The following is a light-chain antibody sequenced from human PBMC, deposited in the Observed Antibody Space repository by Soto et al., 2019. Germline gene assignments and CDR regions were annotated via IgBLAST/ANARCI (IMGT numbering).Light chain of an antibody. Sequence: DIQMTQSPSSLSASVGDRVTITCQASQDISNYLNWYQQKPGKAPKLLIYDASNLETGVTSRFSGSGSGTDFTFSISSLQPEDIATYYCQQYDNLPPPICTFGPGTKVDIK. J-gene: IGKJ3*01. CDR1: QDISNY. CDR3: QQYDNLPPPICT. CDR2: DAS. V-gene: IGKV1-33*01.